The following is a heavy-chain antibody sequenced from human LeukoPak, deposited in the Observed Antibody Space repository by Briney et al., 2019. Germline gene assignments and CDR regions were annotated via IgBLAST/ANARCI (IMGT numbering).Heavy chain of an antibody. Sequence: GGSLRLSCAASGFTFSNAWMSRVRQAPGKGLEWVAVISYDGSNKYYADSVKGRFTISRDNSKNTLYLQMNSLRAEDTAVYYCARDRTGGGVSGSYLGYFDYWGQGTLVTVSS. CDR1: GFTFSNAW. J-gene: IGHJ4*02. V-gene: IGHV3-30-3*01. D-gene: IGHD1-26*01. CDR2: ISYDGSNK. CDR3: ARDRTGGGVSGSYLGYFDY.